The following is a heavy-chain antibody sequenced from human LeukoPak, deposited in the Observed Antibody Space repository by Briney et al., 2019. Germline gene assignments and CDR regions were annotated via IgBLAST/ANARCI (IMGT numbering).Heavy chain of an antibody. V-gene: IGHV3-30*07. CDR1: GFTFSSYA. Sequence: GGSLRLSCAASGFTFSSYAMHWVRQAPGKGLEWVAVISYDGSNKYYADSVKGRFTISRDNAKNSLYLQMNSLRAEDTAVYYCARVTMVRGVITFDYWGQGTLVTVSS. CDR2: ISYDGSNK. D-gene: IGHD3-10*01. J-gene: IGHJ4*02. CDR3: ARVTMVRGVITFDY.